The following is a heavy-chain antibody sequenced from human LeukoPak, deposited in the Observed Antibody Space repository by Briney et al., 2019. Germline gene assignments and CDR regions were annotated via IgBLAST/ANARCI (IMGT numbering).Heavy chain of an antibody. Sequence: GGSLRLSCAASGFTFSSYAMSWVRQAPGKGLEWVSAISGSGGSTYYADSVKGRFPISRDNSKNTLYLQMNSLRAEDTAVYYCAKPIMTTVTTLGLYFDYWGQGALVTVSS. J-gene: IGHJ4*02. CDR3: AKPIMTTVTTLGLYFDY. CDR1: GFTFSSYA. D-gene: IGHD4-17*01. CDR2: ISGSGGST. V-gene: IGHV3-23*01.